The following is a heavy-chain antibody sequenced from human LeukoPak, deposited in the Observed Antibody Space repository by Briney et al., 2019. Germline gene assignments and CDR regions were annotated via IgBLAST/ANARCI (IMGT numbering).Heavy chain of an antibody. D-gene: IGHD3-3*01. V-gene: IGHV4-4*07. J-gene: IGHJ6*03. CDR3: ARHNDFDRGYYYYMDV. CDR2: VYTSGIT. Sequence: SETLSLTCTVSGGFINNYWSWIRQPAGKGLEWIGRVYTSGITNYNPSLKSRITMSVDTSKNQFSLKLTSVTAADTAVYYCARHNDFDRGYYYYMDVWCKGTTVTVSS. CDR1: GGFINNY.